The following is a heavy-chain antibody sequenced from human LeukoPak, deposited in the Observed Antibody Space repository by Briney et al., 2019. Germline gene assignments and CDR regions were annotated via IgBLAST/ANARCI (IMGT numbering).Heavy chain of an antibody. D-gene: IGHD2-15*01. CDR2: INPNSGGT. CDR3: ATLGYCSGGSCYTGWTPDNYFDY. J-gene: IGHJ4*02. V-gene: IGHV1-2*02. CDR1: GYTFTGYY. Sequence: ASVKVSCKASGYTFTGYYMHWVRQAPGQGLEWMGWINPNSGGTNYAQKFQGRVTMTRDTSISTAYMELSRLRSDDTAVYYCATLGYCSGGSCYTGWTPDNYFDYWGQGTLVTVSS.